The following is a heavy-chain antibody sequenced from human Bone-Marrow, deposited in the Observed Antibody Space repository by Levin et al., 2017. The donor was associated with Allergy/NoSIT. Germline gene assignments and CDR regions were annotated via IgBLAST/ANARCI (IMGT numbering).Heavy chain of an antibody. CDR1: GFTFGSYA. CDR3: GKDAIRGYSYTDT. Sequence: ETLSLTCATSGFTFGSYALSWARQAPGKGLEWVSAMSGGGDSTFYADSVKGRFIISRDFSKNILYLQMNSLRVEDSGVYYCGKDAIRGYSYTDTWGQGTLVLVSS. V-gene: IGHV3-23*01. CDR2: MSGGGDST. D-gene: IGHD5-12*01. J-gene: IGHJ5*02.